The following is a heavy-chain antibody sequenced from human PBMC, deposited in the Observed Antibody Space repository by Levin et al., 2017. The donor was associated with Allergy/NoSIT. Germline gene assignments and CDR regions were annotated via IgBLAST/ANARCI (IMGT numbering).Heavy chain of an antibody. J-gene: IGHJ4*02. CDR3: ARADILTGYDC. V-gene: IGHV7-4-1*02. CDR2: INTNTGNP. CDR1: GYTFTNYA. Sequence: ASVKVSCKSSGYTFTNYAINWVRQAPGQGLEWMGWINTNTGNPVYAQGFTGRFVFSLDTSASTAYLQISSLKAEDTAVYYCARADILTGYDCWGQGTLVTVSS. D-gene: IGHD3-9*01.